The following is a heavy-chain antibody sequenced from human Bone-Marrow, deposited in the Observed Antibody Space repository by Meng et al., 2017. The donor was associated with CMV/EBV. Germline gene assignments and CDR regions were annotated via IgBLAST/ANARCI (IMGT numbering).Heavy chain of an antibody. CDR3: ARGTVGVVIAPDDY. CDR1: GGSISSYY. D-gene: IGHD2-21*01. V-gene: IGHV4-4*07. Sequence: SETLSLTCTVSGGSISSYYWSWIRQPAGKGLEWIGSIYPSGSTNYNPSLKSRVTISVDTSNNQFSLKLSSVTAADTAVYYCARGTVGVVIAPDDYWGQGTLVTVSS. CDR2: IYPSGST. J-gene: IGHJ4*02.